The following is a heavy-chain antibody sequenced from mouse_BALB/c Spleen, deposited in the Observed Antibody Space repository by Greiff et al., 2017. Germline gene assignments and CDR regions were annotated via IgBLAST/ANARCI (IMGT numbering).Heavy chain of an antibody. V-gene: IGHV1-80*01. D-gene: IGHD1-1*02. Sequence: QVQLQQSGAELVRPGSSVKISCKASGYAFSSYWMNWVKQRPGQGLEWIGQIYPGDGDTNYNGKFKGKATLTADKSSSTAYMQLSSLTSEDSAVYFCARGGGYGAWFAYWGQGTLVTVSA. CDR1: GYAFSSYW. CDR3: ARGGGYGAWFAY. J-gene: IGHJ3*01. CDR2: IYPGDGDT.